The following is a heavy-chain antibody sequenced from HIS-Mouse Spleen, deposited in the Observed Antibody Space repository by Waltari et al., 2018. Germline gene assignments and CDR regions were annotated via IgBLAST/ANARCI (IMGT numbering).Heavy chain of an antibody. CDR1: GGSISGSSYY. J-gene: IGHJ2*01. CDR2: IYYSGST. D-gene: IGHD6-13*01. Sequence: QLQLQESGPGLVKPSETLSLTCTVSGGSISGSSYYWGWIRQPPGKGLEWIGSIYYSGSTYYNPSLKSRVTISVDTSKNQFSLKLSSVTAVDTAVYYCAREIPYSSSWYDWYFDLWGRGTLVTVSS. V-gene: IGHV4-39*07. CDR3: AREIPYSSSWYDWYFDL.